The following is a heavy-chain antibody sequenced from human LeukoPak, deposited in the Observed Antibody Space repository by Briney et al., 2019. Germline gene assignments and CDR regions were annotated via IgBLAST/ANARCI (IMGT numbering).Heavy chain of an antibody. D-gene: IGHD3-10*01. CDR1: GGSISSYY. J-gene: IGHJ4*02. Sequence: SETLSLTCTVSGGSISSYYWSWIRQPPGKGLEWIGYIYYCGSTNYNPSLKSRVTISVDTSKNQFSLKLSSVTAADTAVYYCARSVLWFGELKFDYWGQGTLVTVSS. V-gene: IGHV4-59*01. CDR2: IYYCGST. CDR3: ARSVLWFGELKFDY.